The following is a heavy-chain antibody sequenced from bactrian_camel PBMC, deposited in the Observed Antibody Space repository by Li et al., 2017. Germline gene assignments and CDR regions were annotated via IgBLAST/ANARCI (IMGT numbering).Heavy chain of an antibody. V-gene: IGHV3S1*01. Sequence: HVQLVESGGGSGQAGGSLRLSCAASGSKCSVRSMAWFRQTPGSEREGVAATLTGSGITFYGDSVKGRFTISEDKAKNTLYLQMDNLKPEDTAMYYCAADAKAVAPWDWIGGYTSWGQGTQVTVS. J-gene: IGHJ6*01. CDR1: GSKCSVRS. D-gene: IGHD7*01. CDR2: TLTGSGIT. CDR3: AADAKAVAPWDWIGGYTS.